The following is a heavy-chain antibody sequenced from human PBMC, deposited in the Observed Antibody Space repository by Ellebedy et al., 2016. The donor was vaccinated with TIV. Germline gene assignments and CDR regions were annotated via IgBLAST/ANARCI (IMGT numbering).Heavy chain of an antibody. CDR1: GYTFTSYG. CDR2: ISAYNGNT. Sequence: ASVKVSXXASGYTFTSYGISWVRQAPGQGLEWMGWISAYNGNTNYAQKFQGRVTMTRNTSISTAYMELSSLRSEDTAVYYCARGHDYGGNSTNDYWGQGTLVTVSS. D-gene: IGHD4-23*01. V-gene: IGHV1-18*01. CDR3: ARGHDYGGNSTNDY. J-gene: IGHJ4*02.